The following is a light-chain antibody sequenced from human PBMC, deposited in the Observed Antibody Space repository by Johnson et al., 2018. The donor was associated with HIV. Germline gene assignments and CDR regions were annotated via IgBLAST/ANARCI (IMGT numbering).Light chain of an antibody. Sequence: QSVLSQPPSVSAAPGQKVTISCSGSNSNIGNNYVSWYQQLPGTAPKLLIYENNKRPSGIPDRFSGSKSGTSATLGLTGLQTGDEADYYCGTWDSSLSAYVFGTGTKVTVL. J-gene: IGLJ1*01. V-gene: IGLV1-51*02. CDR3: GTWDSSLSAYV. CDR1: NSNIGNNY. CDR2: ENN.